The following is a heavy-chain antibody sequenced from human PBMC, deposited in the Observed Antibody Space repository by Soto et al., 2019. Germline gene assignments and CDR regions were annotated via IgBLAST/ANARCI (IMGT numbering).Heavy chain of an antibody. CDR1: GGSISSSSYY. D-gene: IGHD2-15*01. J-gene: IGHJ6*03. CDR3: ATLPLSPGGNTYYYYMDV. Sequence: SETLPLTCTVSGGSISSSSYYWGWIRQPPGKGLEWIGSIYYSGSTYYNPSLKSRVTISVDTSKNQFSLKLSSVTAADTAVYHCATLPLSPGGNTYYYYMDVWGKGTTVTVSS. CDR2: IYYSGST. V-gene: IGHV4-39*01.